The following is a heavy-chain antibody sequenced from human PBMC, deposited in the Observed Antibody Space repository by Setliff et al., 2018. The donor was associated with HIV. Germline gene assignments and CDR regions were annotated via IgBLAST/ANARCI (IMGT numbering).Heavy chain of an antibody. CDR3: ARGAVISGYFDAFDI. Sequence: ASVKVSCKASGGTFSSYAINWVRQAPGQGLEWMGRITPIFDTANYAQKFQGRVTITADKSTTTAYMELSSLRSEDTAVYYCARGAVISGYFDAFDIWGQGTLFTVSS. J-gene: IGHJ3*02. V-gene: IGHV1-69*06. CDR2: ITPIFDTA. CDR1: GGTFSSYA. D-gene: IGHD3-22*01.